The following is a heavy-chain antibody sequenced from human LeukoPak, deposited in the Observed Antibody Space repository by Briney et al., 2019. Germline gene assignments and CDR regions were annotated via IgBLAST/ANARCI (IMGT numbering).Heavy chain of an antibody. Sequence: GGSLRLSCAASGFTFSNYAMSWVRQAPGKGLEWVSAITGSGGSTYYAESVKGRFTISRDNSRNTLYLQMNGLRAEDTAIYYCAKDLLGYDYWGQGTLVTVSS. CDR1: GFTFSNYA. CDR3: AKDLLGYDY. V-gene: IGHV3-23*01. D-gene: IGHD2-15*01. J-gene: IGHJ4*02. CDR2: ITGSGGST.